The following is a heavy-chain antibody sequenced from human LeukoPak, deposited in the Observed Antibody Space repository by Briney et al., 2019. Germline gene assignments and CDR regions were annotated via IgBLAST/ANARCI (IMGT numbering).Heavy chain of an antibody. Sequence: AGSLSLSCEVSGVIVSCNYLSWVRQPPGKGLEWISVLYCGGSTFYADSVKGRFIISRDNSKNPVFLQLNTLSAEDTAVYYCAGVEGHALPTNALDFWGQRTMGSVSS. CDR3: AGVEGHALPTNALDF. D-gene: IGHD5-12*01. CDR2: LYCGGST. CDR1: GVIVSCNY. J-gene: IGHJ3*01. V-gene: IGHV3-66*01.